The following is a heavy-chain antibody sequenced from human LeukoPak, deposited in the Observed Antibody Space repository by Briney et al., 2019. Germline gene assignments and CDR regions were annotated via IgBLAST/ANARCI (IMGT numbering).Heavy chain of an antibody. J-gene: IGHJ4*02. V-gene: IGHV3-23*01. CDR2: ISGRGGST. CDR1: GFTFSSYA. CDR3: ARAEIAATYNYFDY. D-gene: IGHD6-25*01. Sequence: GGSLRLSCAASGFTFSSYAMSWVRQARGKGLEWVSAISGRGGSTYYADSVKGRFTISRDNSKNTLYLEMNSRRAEDTAVYYCARAEIAATYNYFDYWGQGTLVTVSS.